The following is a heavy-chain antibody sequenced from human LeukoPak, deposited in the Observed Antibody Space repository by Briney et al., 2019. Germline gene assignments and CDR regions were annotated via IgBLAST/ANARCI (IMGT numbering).Heavy chain of an antibody. J-gene: IGHJ4*02. Sequence: PGKSLRLSCAASGFTFSSYSMNWVRQAPGKGLEWVSSISSSSSYIYYADSVKGRFTISRDNAKNSLYLRMNSLRAEDTAVYYCASEGRDGYNLDYWGQGTLVTVSS. CDR3: ASEGRDGYNLDY. D-gene: IGHD5-24*01. CDR1: GFTFSSYS. CDR2: ISSSSSYI. V-gene: IGHV3-21*01.